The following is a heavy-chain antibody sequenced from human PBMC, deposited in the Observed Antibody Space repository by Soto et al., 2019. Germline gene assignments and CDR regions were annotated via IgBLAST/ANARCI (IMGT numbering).Heavy chain of an antibody. D-gene: IGHD2-2*01. CDR3: AKVEYFHPYYYYYGMDV. V-gene: IGHV3-30*18. Sequence: GGSLRLSCAASGFTFSSYGMHWVRQAPGKGLEWVAVISYDGSNKYYADSVKGRFTISRDNSKNTLYLQMNSLRAEDTAVYYCAKVEYFHPYYYYYGMDVWGQGTTVTVSS. CDR2: ISYDGSNK. CDR1: GFTFSSYG. J-gene: IGHJ6*02.